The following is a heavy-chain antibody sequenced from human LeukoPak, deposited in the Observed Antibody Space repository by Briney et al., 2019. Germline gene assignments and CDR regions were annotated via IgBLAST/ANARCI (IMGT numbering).Heavy chain of an antibody. D-gene: IGHD3-10*01. V-gene: IGHV1-3*01. CDR2: IKVANGDT. CDR1: GFSFTRHV. J-gene: IGHJ4*02. CDR3: ARELTRFGELDF. Sequence: ASVKVSSKTSGFSFTRHVLHWVRQAPGQGLEWMGWIKVANGDTKYSQRFQGRVTFVRDTSATTVYMDLSSLTSEDTALYYCARELTRFGELDFWGQGTLVTVSS.